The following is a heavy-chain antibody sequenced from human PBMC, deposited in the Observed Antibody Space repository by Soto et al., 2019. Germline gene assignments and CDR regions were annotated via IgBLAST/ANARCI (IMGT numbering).Heavy chain of an antibody. V-gene: IGHV3-30*03. D-gene: IGHD3-16*01. CDR1: GFAFTNYG. J-gene: IGHJ4*02. CDR2: ISNDGSKK. Sequence: QVQVVESGGNIVHPGTSLRLSCAASGFAFTNYGIHWVRQAPGKGLEWVAHISNDGSKKFYADSVKGRFTISRDNSENTGYLQMTSLRPEDTTVFYCARDVAMPTGFGLGYWGQGTLVTVSS. CDR3: ARDVAMPTGFGLGY.